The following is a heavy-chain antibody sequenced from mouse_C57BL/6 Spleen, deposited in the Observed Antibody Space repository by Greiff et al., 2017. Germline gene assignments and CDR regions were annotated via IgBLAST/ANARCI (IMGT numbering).Heavy chain of an antibody. J-gene: IGHJ1*03. CDR1: GFTFSDFY. D-gene: IGHD4-1*01. CDR3: ARDARTGFPYWYFDV. Sequence: EVKVVESGGGLVQSGRSLRLSCATSGFTFSDFYMEWVRPAPGKGLEWIAASSNKAKDYTTEYSASVKGRFIVSRDTSQSILYLQMNALRAEDTAIYYCARDARTGFPYWYFDVWGTGTTVTVSS. V-gene: IGHV7-1*01. CDR2: SSNKAKDYTT.